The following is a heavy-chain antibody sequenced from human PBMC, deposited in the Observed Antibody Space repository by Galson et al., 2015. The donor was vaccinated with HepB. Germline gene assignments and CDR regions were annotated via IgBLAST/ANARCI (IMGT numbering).Heavy chain of an antibody. CDR2: IGTAGDT. J-gene: IGHJ4*02. D-gene: IGHD6-25*01. CDR1: GFTFSSYD. Sequence: SLRLSCAASGFTFSSYDMHWVRQATGKGLEWVSAIGTAGDTYYPGSVKGRFTISRENAKNSLYLQMNSLRAGDTAVYYCARVNSSGGIDYWGQGTLVTVSS. V-gene: IGHV3-13*01. CDR3: ARVNSSGGIDY.